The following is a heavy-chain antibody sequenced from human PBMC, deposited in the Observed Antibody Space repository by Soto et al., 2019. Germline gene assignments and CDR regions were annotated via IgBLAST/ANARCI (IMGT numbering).Heavy chain of an antibody. V-gene: IGHV1-69*06. CDR3: AGEKKYYDDSSGCPGAFDI. Sequence: ASVKVSCKASGGTFSSYAISWVRQAPGQGLEWMGGIIPIFGTANYAQKFQGRVTITADKSTSTAYMELSSLRSEDTAVYYCAGEKKYYDDSSGCPGAFDIWGQGTMVTVSS. J-gene: IGHJ3*02. CDR2: IIPIFGTA. D-gene: IGHD3-22*01. CDR1: GGTFSSYA.